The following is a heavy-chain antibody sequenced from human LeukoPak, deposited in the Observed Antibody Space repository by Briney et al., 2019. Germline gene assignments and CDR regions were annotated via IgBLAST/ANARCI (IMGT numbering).Heavy chain of an antibody. CDR3: ARDIGAYGGNWFDP. D-gene: IGHD4-23*01. Sequence: PSETLSLTCTVSGGSISSGGYYWSWIRQHPGKGLEWIRYIYYSGSTYYNPSLKSRVTISVDTSKNHFSLKLSSVTAADTAVYYCARDIGAYGGNWFDPWGQGTLVTVSS. J-gene: IGHJ5*02. CDR1: GGSISSGGYY. CDR2: IYYSGST. V-gene: IGHV4-31*03.